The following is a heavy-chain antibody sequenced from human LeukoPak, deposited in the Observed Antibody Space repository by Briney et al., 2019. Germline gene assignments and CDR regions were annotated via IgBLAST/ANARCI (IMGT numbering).Heavy chain of an antibody. J-gene: IGHJ4*02. CDR3: ARDTWSVAVAYDY. V-gene: IGHV3-7*01. CDR2: IKQDGSDN. Sequence: GGSLRLSCAASGFTCSSYWMTWVRQAPGKGLEWVANIKQDGSDNYYVDSVRGRFIISRDNAKNSLYLQMNSLRAEDTAVYYCARDTWSVAVAYDYWGQGTLVTVSS. CDR1: GFTCSSYW. D-gene: IGHD6-19*01.